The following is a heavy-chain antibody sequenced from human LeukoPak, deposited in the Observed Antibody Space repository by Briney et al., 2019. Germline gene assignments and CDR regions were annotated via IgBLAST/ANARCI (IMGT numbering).Heavy chain of an antibody. CDR1: GFTFRTYG. Sequence: GRSLRLSCAASGFTFRTYGMHWVRQAPGKGLEWVAFIWCDGSNKYYADSVKGRFTISRDSSKNSLYLQMSSLRAEDTAVYYCARGLHYDILTGYLDYWGQGTLVTVSS. D-gene: IGHD3-9*01. J-gene: IGHJ4*02. CDR2: IWCDGSNK. V-gene: IGHV3-33*01. CDR3: ARGLHYDILTGYLDY.